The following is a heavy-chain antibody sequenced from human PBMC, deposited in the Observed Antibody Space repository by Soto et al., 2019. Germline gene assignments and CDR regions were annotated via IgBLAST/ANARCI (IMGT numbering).Heavy chain of an antibody. D-gene: IGHD3-9*01. CDR1: GYSFTSYW. CDR2: IYPGDSDT. V-gene: IGHV5-51*01. CDR3: AKSGRYFDWLLYFDY. Sequence: PGESLQISCQGSGYSFTSYWIGWVLQMPGKGLEWMGIIYPGDSDTRYSPSFQGQVTISADKSISTAYLQWSSLKASDTAMYYCAKSGRYFDWLLYFDYWGQGTLVTVSS. J-gene: IGHJ4*02.